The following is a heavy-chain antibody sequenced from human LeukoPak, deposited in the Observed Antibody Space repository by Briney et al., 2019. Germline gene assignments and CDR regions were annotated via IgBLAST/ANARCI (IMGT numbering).Heavy chain of an antibody. CDR3: ARSRQNYDFWSGFDY. D-gene: IGHD3-3*01. CDR1: GYTFTGYY. CDR2: INPNGGGT. V-gene: IGHV1-2*02. Sequence: ASVKVSCKASGYTFTGYYMHWVRQAPGQGLEWMGWINPNGGGTNYAQKFQGRVTMTRDTSISTAYMELSRLRSDDTAVYYCARSRQNYDFWSGFDYWGQGTLVTVSS. J-gene: IGHJ4*02.